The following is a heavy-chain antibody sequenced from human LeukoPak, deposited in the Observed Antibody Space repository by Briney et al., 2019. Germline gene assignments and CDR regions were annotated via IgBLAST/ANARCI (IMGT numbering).Heavy chain of an antibody. J-gene: IGHJ4*02. CDR3: ASPPLGYYDSSGPEFDY. D-gene: IGHD3-22*01. Sequence: ASVKVSCKASGYTFTGYYMHWVRQAPGQGLEWMGWINPTSGGTNYAQKFQGRVTMTRDTSISTAYMELSRLRSDDTAVYYCASPPLGYYDSSGPEFDYWGQGTLVTVSS. CDR2: INPTSGGT. CDR1: GYTFTGYY. V-gene: IGHV1-2*02.